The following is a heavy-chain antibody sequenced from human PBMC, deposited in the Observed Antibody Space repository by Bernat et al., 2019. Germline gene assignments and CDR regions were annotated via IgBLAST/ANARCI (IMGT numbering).Heavy chain of an antibody. V-gene: IGHV4-39*01. J-gene: IGHJ1*01. CDR1: GGSISSTSYY. D-gene: IGHD2-21*02. Sequence: QLQLQESGPGLVKPSETLSLTCTVSGGSISSTSYYWGWIRQPPGKGLEWGGTIYDSGTTYYNPSLKSRVNISVDTSKNQLSLKLSSVTASHTAVYYFSRQLKGLVVPAINRDEYFPHCGQGTVVTVS. CDR2: IYDSGTT. CDR3: SRQLKGLVVPAINRDEYFPH.